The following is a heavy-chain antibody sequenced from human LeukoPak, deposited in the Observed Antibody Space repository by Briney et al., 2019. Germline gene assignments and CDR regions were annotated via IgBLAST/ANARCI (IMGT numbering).Heavy chain of an antibody. D-gene: IGHD3-10*01. CDR1: GFTFSSYG. CDR3: AKASGSGSFLSRRYYFDY. V-gene: IGHV3-23*01. CDR2: ISGSGGST. J-gene: IGHJ4*02. Sequence: PGGSLRLSCAASGFTFSSYGMSWVRQAPGKGLEWVSAISGSGGSTYYADSVKGRFTISRDNSKNTLYLQMNSLRAEDTAVYYCAKASGSGSFLSRRYYFDYWGQGTLVTVSS.